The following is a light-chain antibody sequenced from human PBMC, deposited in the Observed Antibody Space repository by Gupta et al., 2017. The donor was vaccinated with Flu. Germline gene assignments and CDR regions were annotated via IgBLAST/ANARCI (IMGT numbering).Light chain of an antibody. CDR3: SSYTSISTFYV. J-gene: IGLJ1*01. CDR1: S. CDR2: DVS. Sequence: SVSWYQRHPDKAPKLLIYDVSSRPSGVSSRFSGSKSGNTASLTISGLQAEDETDYYCSSYTSISTFYVFGTGTKVTVL. V-gene: IGLV2-14*03.